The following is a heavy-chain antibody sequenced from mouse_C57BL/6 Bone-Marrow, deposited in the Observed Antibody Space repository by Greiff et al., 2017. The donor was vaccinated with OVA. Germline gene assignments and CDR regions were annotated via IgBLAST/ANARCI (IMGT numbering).Heavy chain of an antibody. Sequence: QVQLKQPGAELVKPGASVKMSCKASGYTFTSYWITWVKQRPGRGLEWIGDIYPGSGSTNYNEKFKSKATLTVDTSSSTAYMQLSSLTSEDSAVYYCARFTYAMDYWGQGTSVTVSS. V-gene: IGHV1-55*01. CDR1: GYTFTSYW. J-gene: IGHJ4*01. CDR3: ARFTYAMDY. CDR2: IYPGSGST.